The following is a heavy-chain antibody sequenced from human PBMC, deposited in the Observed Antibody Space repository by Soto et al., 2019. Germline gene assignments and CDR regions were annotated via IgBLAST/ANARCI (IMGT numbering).Heavy chain of an antibody. V-gene: IGHV4-34*01. J-gene: IGHJ4*02. CDR1: GGSFSAYY. CDR2: INDGGIT. Sequence: SETLSLTCAVYGGSFSAYYWSWIRQSPGRGLEWIGEINDGGITNYNPSHKSRVTMSVDTSKNQFSLKLTSVTAADTAVYYCARTDYSGNPHHIHFDYWSQGTLVTVSS. D-gene: IGHD4-4*01. CDR3: ARTDYSGNPHHIHFDY.